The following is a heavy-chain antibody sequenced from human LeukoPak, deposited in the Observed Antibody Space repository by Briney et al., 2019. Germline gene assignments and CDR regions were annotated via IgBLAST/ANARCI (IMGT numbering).Heavy chain of an antibody. Sequence: GGSLRLSCAASTSMFSSYAMTWVRQAPGKGLQWISTITGSGSRIYYADSVKGRFTLSNDNSKNTLHLQMNSLGAEDTAVYYCAGGEGAAGIYDAFDFWGQGTLVTVSS. V-gene: IGHV3-23*01. CDR2: ITGSGSRI. CDR3: AGGEGAAGIYDAFDF. D-gene: IGHD6-13*01. J-gene: IGHJ3*01. CDR1: TSMFSSYA.